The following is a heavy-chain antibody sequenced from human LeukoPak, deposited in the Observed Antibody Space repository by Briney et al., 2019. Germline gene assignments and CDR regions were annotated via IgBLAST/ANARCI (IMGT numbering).Heavy chain of an antibody. CDR1: GFTFSSYA. CDR3: AKTVGATIGGEDYFDY. J-gene: IGHJ4*02. CDR2: ISGSGGST. V-gene: IGHV3-23*01. Sequence: PGGSLRLSCAASGFTFSSYAMSWVRQAPGKGLEWVSAISGSGGSTNYADSVKGRFTISRDNSKNTLYLQMNSLRAEDTAVYYCAKTVGATIGGEDYFDYWGQGTLVTVSS. D-gene: IGHD1-26*01.